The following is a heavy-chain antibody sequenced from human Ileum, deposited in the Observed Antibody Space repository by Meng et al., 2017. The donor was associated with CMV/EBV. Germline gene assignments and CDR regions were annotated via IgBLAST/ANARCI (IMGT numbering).Heavy chain of an antibody. Sequence: QVDLRESGPGLLKPSETLSLTCTVSSASISPYYWNWIRQPAGKGLEWIGRIYTGGPTDYNPSLKSRVTMSVDTSKNQFFLNLSSVTAADTAVYYCARGQTVRGFEYWGLGILVTVSS. V-gene: IGHV4-4*07. CDR2: IYTGGPT. CDR1: SASISPYY. D-gene: IGHD3-10*01. J-gene: IGHJ4*02. CDR3: ARGQTVRGFEY.